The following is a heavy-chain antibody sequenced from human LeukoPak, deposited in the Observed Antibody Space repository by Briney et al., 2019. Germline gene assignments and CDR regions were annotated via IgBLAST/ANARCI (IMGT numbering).Heavy chain of an antibody. CDR2: INSDGINT. CDR3: ARDLGQYYDTSDNWFDP. CDR1: GFTFSNYW. D-gene: IGHD3-22*01. J-gene: IGHJ5*02. V-gene: IGHV3-74*01. Sequence: GGSLRLSCEASGFTFSNYWMHWVRQAPGKGLVWVSRINSDGINTSYADSVKGRFTISRDNAKNTLNLQMNSLRAEDTAVYYCARDLGQYYDTSDNWFDPWGQGTLVTVSS.